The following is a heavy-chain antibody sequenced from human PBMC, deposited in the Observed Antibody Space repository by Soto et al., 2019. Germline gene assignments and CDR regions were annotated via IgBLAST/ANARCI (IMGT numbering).Heavy chain of an antibody. D-gene: IGHD5-12*01. CDR3: ARMKIVATIPSLFDY. CDR1: GGSISSGDYY. Sequence: QVQLQESGPGLVKPSQTLSLTCTVSGGSISSGDYYWSWIRQPPGKGLEWIGYIYYSGSTYYNPSLKSRVTISVDTSKNQFSLKLSSVTAADTAVYYCARMKIVATIPSLFDYWGQGTLVTVSS. V-gene: IGHV4-30-4*01. J-gene: IGHJ4*02. CDR2: IYYSGST.